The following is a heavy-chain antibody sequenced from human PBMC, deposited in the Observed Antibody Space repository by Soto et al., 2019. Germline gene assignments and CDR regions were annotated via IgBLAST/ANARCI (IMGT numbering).Heavy chain of an antibody. V-gene: IGHV3-21*01. J-gene: IGHJ4*02. CDR1: GFTFSSYS. D-gene: IGHD6-13*01. CDR3: ARDGGKGAAAGTLDY. Sequence: EVPLVESGGGLVKPGGSLRLSCAASGFTFSSYSMNWVRQAPGKGLEWVSSISSSSSYIYYADSVKGRFTISRDNAKNSLYLQMNSLRAEDTAVYYCARDGGKGAAAGTLDYWGQGTLVTVSS. CDR2: ISSSSSYI.